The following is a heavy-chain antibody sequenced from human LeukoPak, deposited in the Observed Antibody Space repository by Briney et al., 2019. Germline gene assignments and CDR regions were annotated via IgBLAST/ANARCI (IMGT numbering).Heavy chain of an antibody. J-gene: IGHJ5*02. CDR1: GGSISSYY. V-gene: IGHV4-4*07. D-gene: IGHD2-2*02. CDR3: ARDRSCTSCYMGSYNWFDP. CDR2: IYTSGST. Sequence: SETLSLTCTVSGGSISSYYWSWIRQPAGKGLEWIGRIYTSGSTNYNPPLKSRVTMSVDTSKNQFSLKLSSVTAADTAVYYCARDRSCTSCYMGSYNWFDPWGQGTLVTVSS.